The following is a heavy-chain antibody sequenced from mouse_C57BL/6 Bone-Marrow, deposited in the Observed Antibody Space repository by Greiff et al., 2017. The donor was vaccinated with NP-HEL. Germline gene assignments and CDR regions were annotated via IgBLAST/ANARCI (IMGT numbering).Heavy chain of an antibody. J-gene: IGHJ2*01. CDR1: GYAFSSYW. V-gene: IGHV1-80*01. D-gene: IGHD2-2*01. CDR2: IYPGDGDT. CDR3: AVYYGYDY. Sequence: VKLMESGAELVRPGSSVKISCKASGYAFSSYWMNWVKQRPGQGLEWIGQIYPGDGDTNYNGKFKGKATLTADKSSSTAYMQLSSLTSEDSAVYFCAVYYGYDYWGQGTTLTVSS.